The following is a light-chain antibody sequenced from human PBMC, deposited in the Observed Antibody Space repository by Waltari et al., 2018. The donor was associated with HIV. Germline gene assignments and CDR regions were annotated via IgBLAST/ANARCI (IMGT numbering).Light chain of an antibody. J-gene: IGLJ2*01. V-gene: IGLV3-1*01. CDR3: QVWDNDIVV. CDR1: RVAEKI. CDR2: ERN. Sequence: YEVSQSPALSVSAGQRVTISCFGERVAEKIPSWYQQKPGQSPLLIIDERNRRPSWIPDRFSASKSGDTVTLTVSGTEPVDEADYVCQVWDNDIVVFGGGTRLTVL.